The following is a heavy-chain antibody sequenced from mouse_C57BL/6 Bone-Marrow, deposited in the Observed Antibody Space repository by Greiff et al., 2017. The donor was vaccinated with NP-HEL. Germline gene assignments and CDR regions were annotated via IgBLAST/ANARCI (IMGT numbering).Heavy chain of an antibody. CDR1: GYTFTDYN. D-gene: IGHD1-1*01. CDR3: AGDITTVEGY. J-gene: IGHJ2*01. CDR2: INPNNGGT. V-gene: IGHV1-22*01. Sequence: EVQLQQSGPELVKPGASVKMSCKASGYTFTDYNMHWVKQSHGKSLEWIGYINPNNGGTSYNQKFKGKATLTVNKSSSTAYMELRSLTSEDSAVYYCAGDITTVEGYWGQGTTLTVSS.